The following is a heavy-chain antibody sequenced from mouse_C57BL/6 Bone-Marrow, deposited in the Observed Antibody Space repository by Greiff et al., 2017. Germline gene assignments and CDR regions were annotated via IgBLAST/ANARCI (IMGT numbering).Heavy chain of an antibody. CDR3: ARGRGSLAY. CDR1: GYTFTSYW. V-gene: IGHV1-64*01. J-gene: IGHJ3*01. Sequence: QVQLQQPGAELVKPGASVKLSCKASGYTFTSYWMHWVKQRPGQGLEWIGMIHPNSGSTNYNVKFKSKATLTVDKSSSTAYMQLSSLTSEDSAVYYCARGRGSLAYWGQGTLVTVSA. CDR2: IHPNSGST.